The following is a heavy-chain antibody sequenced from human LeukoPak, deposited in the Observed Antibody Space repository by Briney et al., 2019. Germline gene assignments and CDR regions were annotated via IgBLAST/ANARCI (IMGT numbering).Heavy chain of an antibody. V-gene: IGHV4-39*07. J-gene: IGHJ4*02. CDR1: SGSISTSNYY. D-gene: IGHD6-19*01. CDR3: ARVTGIAVAGTYY. Sequence: PAETLSLTCTVSSGSISTSNYYWGWVRQPPGKALEWIGNIFYSGSTYYSPSLRSRVTISVDTSKNQFSLKLSSVTAADTAVYYCARVTGIAVAGTYYWGQGTLVTVSS. CDR2: IFYSGST.